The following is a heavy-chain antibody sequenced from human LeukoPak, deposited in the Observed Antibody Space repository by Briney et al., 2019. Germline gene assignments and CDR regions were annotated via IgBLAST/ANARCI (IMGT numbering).Heavy chain of an antibody. J-gene: IGHJ4*02. V-gene: IGHV3-23*01. CDR3: AKAPHYDILTGWNY. Sequence: PGGSLRLSCAASEFTFSSYSMNWVRQAPGKGLEWVSAISGSGGSTYYADSVKGRFTISRDNSKNTLYLQMSSLRAEDTAVYYCAKAPHYDILTGWNYWGQGTLVTVSS. CDR1: EFTFSSYS. CDR2: ISGSGGST. D-gene: IGHD3-9*01.